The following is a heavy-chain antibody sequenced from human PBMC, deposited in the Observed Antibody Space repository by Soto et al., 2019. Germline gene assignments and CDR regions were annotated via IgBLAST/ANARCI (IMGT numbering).Heavy chain of an antibody. Sequence: SETLSLTCIVSGAALNSGNYYWIWIRQVPGKGLEWIGHIYVTGAVDYNPSLRDRITISQDTSERQFSLNLRLVTAADTAVYYCARLRIATNNYKWFDPWGQGTLVTVSS. J-gene: IGHJ5*02. CDR1: GAALNSGNYY. CDR3: ARLRIATNNYKWFDP. D-gene: IGHD2-21*01. V-gene: IGHV4-31*03. CDR2: IYVTGAV.